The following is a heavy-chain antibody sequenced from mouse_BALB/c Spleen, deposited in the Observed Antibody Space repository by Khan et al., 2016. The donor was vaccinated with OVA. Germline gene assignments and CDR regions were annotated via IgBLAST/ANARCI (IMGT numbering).Heavy chain of an antibody. CDR1: GFNFNDYY. Sequence: VQLKQSGAELVRPGASVNLSCKASGFNFNDYYMHWVQQRPEQSLEWIGWIDPEDGYTLYDPNFQGKARITSDTSSNTAYLQLSSLTSADTSVYYCARDGYSPWFAYWGQGTLVTVSA. V-gene: IGHV14-1*02. CDR2: IDPEDGYT. CDR3: ARDGYSPWFAY. J-gene: IGHJ3*01. D-gene: IGHD2-3*01.